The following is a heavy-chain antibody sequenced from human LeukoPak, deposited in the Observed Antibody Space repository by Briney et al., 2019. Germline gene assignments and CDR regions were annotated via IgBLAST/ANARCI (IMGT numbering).Heavy chain of an antibody. CDR2: IYTSGST. V-gene: IGHV4-61*02. D-gene: IGHD6-13*01. CDR1: GGSISSGSYY. Sequence: PSETLSLTCTVSGGSISSGSYYWSWIRQPAGKGLEWIGRIYTSGSTNYNPSLKSRVTISVDTSKNQFSLKLSSVTAADTAVYYCARWVRALQLGDYWGQGTLVTVSS. J-gene: IGHJ4*02. CDR3: ARWVRALQLGDY.